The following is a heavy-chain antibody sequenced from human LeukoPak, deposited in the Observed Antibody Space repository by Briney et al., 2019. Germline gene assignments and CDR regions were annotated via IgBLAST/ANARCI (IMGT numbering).Heavy chain of an antibody. CDR2: INHSGST. D-gene: IGHD5-18*01. CDR3: ARGGARRQLGYNWFDP. Sequence: SSKTLPLTSPANGGSFGGYYWSWIGKPPGKGRDGIGEINHSGSTNYNPSLKSRVTISVDTSKNQFSLKLSSVTAADTAVYYCARGGARRQLGYNWFDPWGQGTLVTVSS. V-gene: IGHV4-34*01. J-gene: IGHJ5*02. CDR1: GGSFGGYY.